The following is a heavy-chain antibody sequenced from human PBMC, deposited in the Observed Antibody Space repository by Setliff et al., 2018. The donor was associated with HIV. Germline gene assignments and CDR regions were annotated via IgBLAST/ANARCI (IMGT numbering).Heavy chain of an antibody. V-gene: IGHV4-34*01. Sequence: PSETLSLTCAVYGGSFSGYYWSWIRQPPGKGLEWIGSIYYSGSTYYNPSLKSRVTISVDTSKNQFSLKLSSVTAADTAVYYCASPRDSSPFDYWGQGTLVTVSS. D-gene: IGHD2-21*01. CDR3: ASPRDSSPFDY. CDR2: IYYSGST. CDR1: GGSFSGYY. J-gene: IGHJ4*02.